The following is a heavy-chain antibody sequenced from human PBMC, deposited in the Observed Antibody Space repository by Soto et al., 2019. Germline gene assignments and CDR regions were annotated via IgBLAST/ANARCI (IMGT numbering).Heavy chain of an antibody. D-gene: IGHD1-7*01. J-gene: IGHJ4*02. CDR1: GFTLSRYG. V-gene: IGHV3-30*18. CDR2: VSYDGSSK. CDR3: AKSNLNYYYFDY. Sequence: VQVVESGGGVVQPGRSLRLSCAASGFTLSRYGFHWVRQAPGKGLEWVAVVSYDGSSKRYVDSVEGRFTISRDASQNMLYLQMDSLRPEDAGVYYCAKSNLNYYYFDYWGQGTLVTVSS.